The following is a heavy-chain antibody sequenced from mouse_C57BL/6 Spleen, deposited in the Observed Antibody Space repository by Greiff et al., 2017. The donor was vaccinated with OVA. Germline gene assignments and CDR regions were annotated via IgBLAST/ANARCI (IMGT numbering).Heavy chain of an antibody. V-gene: IGHV1-64*01. CDR3: ARQDGSSASSYYYAMDD. Sequence: QVQLQQPGAELVKPGASVKLSCKASGYTFTSYWMHWVKQRPGQGLEWIGMIHPNSGSTNYNEKFKSKATLTVDKSSSTAYMQLSSLTSEDSAVYYCARQDGSSASSYYYAMDDWGQGTSVTVSS. D-gene: IGHD1-1*01. CDR1: GYTFTSYW. CDR2: IHPNSGST. J-gene: IGHJ4*01.